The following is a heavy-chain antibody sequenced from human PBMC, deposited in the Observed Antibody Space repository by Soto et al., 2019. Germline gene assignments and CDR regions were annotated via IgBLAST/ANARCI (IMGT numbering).Heavy chain of an antibody. CDR3: ARIGVVVPAATHRMDV. J-gene: IGHJ6*04. CDR1: GYIFTSYW. V-gene: IGHV5-51*01. D-gene: IGHD2-2*01. Sequence: GESLKISCAGSGYIFTSYWIAWVRQMPGKGLEWMGIMYPGDSDTRYSPSFQGQVTISVDKSISTAYLQWSSLKASDTAMYYCARIGVVVPAATHRMDVWGKGTTVNASS. CDR2: MYPGDSDT.